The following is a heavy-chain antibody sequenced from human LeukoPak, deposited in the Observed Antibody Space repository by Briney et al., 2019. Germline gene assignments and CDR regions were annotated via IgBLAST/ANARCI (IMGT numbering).Heavy chain of an antibody. CDR2: ISSSSSYI. V-gene: IGHV3-21*01. Sequence: GGFLRLSCAASGFTFSSYSMNWVRQAPGKGLEWVSSISSSSSYIYYADSVKGRFTISRDNAKNSLYLQMNSLTAEDTAVYYCARRGHFYDSSGYYYTLNNWGQGTLVTVSS. CDR1: GFTFSSYS. CDR3: ARRGHFYDSSGYYYTLNN. D-gene: IGHD3-22*01. J-gene: IGHJ4*02.